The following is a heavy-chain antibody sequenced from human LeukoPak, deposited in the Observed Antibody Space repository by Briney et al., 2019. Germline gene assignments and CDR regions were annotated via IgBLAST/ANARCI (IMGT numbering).Heavy chain of an antibody. Sequence: GGSLSLSCEASGFRFSDYRMNWVRQTPGKGLQWISYISSSDSTTYYTDSVRGRFTISRDNAKSSLYLLMNSLRDEDTGIYYCARNTIFHPWAQGTLVTVSS. D-gene: IGHD3-9*01. CDR2: ISSSDSTT. CDR3: ARNTIFHP. V-gene: IGHV3-48*02. J-gene: IGHJ5*02. CDR1: GFRFSDYR.